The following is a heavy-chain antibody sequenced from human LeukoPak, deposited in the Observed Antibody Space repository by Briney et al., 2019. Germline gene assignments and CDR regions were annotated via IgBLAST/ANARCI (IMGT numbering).Heavy chain of an antibody. J-gene: IGHJ3*02. Sequence: SETLSLTCAVYGGSFSGYYWSWIRQPPGKGLEWIGEINHSGSTNYNPSFKSRVTISVDTSKNQFSLKLSSVTAADTAVYYCARAFTGSGYYYDAFDIWGQGTMVTVSS. D-gene: IGHD3-22*01. CDR2: INHSGST. V-gene: IGHV4-34*01. CDR1: GGSFSGYY. CDR3: ARAFTGSGYYYDAFDI.